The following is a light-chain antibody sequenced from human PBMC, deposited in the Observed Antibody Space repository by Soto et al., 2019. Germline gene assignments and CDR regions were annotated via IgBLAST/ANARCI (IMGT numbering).Light chain of an antibody. V-gene: IGLV1-40*01. Sequence: QSVLTQPPSVSGAPVQRVTISCTGSSSNIGAGYDIHGYQQLLGTAPKLLVYGNTHRPSGVPDRFSGSKSGTSASLAITGLQAEDDAHYYCSSYTSSSTLEVFGGGTKLAVL. CDR3: SSYTSSSTLEV. CDR2: GNT. J-gene: IGLJ2*01. CDR1: SSNIGAGYD.